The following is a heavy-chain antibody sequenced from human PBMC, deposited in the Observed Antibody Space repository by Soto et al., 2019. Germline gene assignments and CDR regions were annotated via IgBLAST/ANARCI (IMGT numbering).Heavy chain of an antibody. V-gene: IGHV1-69*13. CDR1: GGTFSSYA. J-gene: IGHJ4*02. CDR3: SHGYYQYFNS. D-gene: IGHD5-18*01. CDR2: IIPIFGTA. Sequence: SVKVSCKASGGTFSSYAISWVRQAPGQGLEWMGGIIPIFGTANYAQKFQGRVTITADESTSTAYMELNSLKIEDTAVYYCSHGYYQYFNSWGQGTLVTVSS.